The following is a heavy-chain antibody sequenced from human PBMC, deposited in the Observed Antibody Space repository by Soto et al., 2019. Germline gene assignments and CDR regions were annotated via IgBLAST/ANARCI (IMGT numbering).Heavy chain of an antibody. CDR2: ISGSGGST. CDR1: GFTFSSYA. D-gene: IGHD1-7*01. J-gene: IGHJ6*03. Sequence: GGSLRLSCAASGFTFSSYAMSWVRQAPGKGLEWVSAISGSGGSTYYADSVKGRFTISRDNSKNTLYLQMNSLRAEDTAVYYCAKRTGTNKRVGNITVYYYYMDVWGKGTTVTVSS. CDR3: AKRTGTNKRVGNITVYYYYMDV. V-gene: IGHV3-23*01.